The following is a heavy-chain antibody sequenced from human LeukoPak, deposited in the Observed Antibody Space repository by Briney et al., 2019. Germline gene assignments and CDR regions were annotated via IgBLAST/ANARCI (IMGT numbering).Heavy chain of an antibody. V-gene: IGHV1-69*05. Sequence: SVKVSCKASGGTFSSYAISWVRQAPGQGLEWMGGIIPIFGTANYAQKFQGRVTITTDESTSTAYMELSSLRSEDTAVYYYARVLRSGGKVAATIGLENWGQGTLVTVSS. D-gene: IGHD2-15*01. CDR1: GGTFSSYA. CDR2: IIPIFGTA. J-gene: IGHJ4*02. CDR3: ARVLRSGGKVAATIGLEN.